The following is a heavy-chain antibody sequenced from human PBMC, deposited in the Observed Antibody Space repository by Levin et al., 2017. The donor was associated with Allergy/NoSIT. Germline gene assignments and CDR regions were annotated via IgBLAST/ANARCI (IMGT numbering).Heavy chain of an antibody. V-gene: IGHV3-21*01. J-gene: IGHJ4*02. D-gene: IGHD3-10*01. Sequence: GGSLRLSCAASGFTFSAYNMNWVRQAPGKGLEWVSSISDSSTYIYYADSLKGRFTISRDNAKNSLYLQMNSLRPEDTAVYYCATGVYGSGNYYTVYWGQGTLVTVSS. CDR1: GFTFSAYN. CDR2: ISDSSTYI. CDR3: ATGVYGSGNYYTVY.